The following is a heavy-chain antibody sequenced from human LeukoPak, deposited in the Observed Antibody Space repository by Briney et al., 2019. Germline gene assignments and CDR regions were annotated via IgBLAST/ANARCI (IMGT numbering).Heavy chain of an antibody. CDR3: ARDSVGYCSSTSCYDDYYYGMDV. D-gene: IGHD2-2*01. J-gene: IGHJ6*02. CDR1: GGSISSGGYY. CDR2: IYYSGST. Sequence: SQTLSLTCTVSGGSISSGGYYWSWIRQHPGKGLEWIGYIYYSGSTYYNPSLKSRVTISVDTSKNQFSLKLSSVTAADTAVYYCARDSVGYCSSTSCYDDYYYGMDVWGQGTTVTVSS. V-gene: IGHV4-31*03.